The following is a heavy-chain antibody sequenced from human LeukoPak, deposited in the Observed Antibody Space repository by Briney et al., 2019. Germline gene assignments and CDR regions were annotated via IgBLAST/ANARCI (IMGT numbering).Heavy chain of an antibody. J-gene: IGHJ4*02. D-gene: IGHD4-17*01. Sequence: GGSLRLSCAASGFTFDDYAMHWVRQAPGKGLEWVSGISWNSGSIDYADSVKGRFTISRDNAKNSLYLQMNSLRAEGTALYYCAKDDRAVTTLYAFDYWGQGTLVTVSS. CDR3: AKDDRAVTTLYAFDY. CDR1: GFTFDDYA. CDR2: ISWNSGSI. V-gene: IGHV3-9*01.